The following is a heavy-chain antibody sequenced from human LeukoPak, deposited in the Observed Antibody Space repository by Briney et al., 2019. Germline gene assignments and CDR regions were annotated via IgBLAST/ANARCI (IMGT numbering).Heavy chain of an antibody. CDR1: GFTFSSYA. D-gene: IGHD5-24*01. V-gene: IGHV3-30*02. Sequence: GGSLRLSCAASGFTFSSYAMSWVRQAPGKGLEWVAFIRYDGSNKYYADSVKGRFTISRDNSKNTLYLQMNSLRAEDTAVYYCAKDLHLSFQHWGQGTLVTVSS. J-gene: IGHJ1*01. CDR2: IRYDGSNK. CDR3: AKDLHLSFQH.